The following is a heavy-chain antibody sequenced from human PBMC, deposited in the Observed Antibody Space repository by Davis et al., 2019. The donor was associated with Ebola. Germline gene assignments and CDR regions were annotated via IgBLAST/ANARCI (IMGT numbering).Heavy chain of an antibody. J-gene: IGHJ6*02. CDR1: GYTFTGYY. CDR2: INPNSGGT. V-gene: IGHV1-2*02. Sequence: ASVKVSCKASGYTFTGYYMHWVRQAPGQGLEWMGWINPNSGGTNYAQKFQGRVTMTRDTSTSTVYMELSSLRSEDTAVYYCARDPPLRRNYYYGMDVWGQGTTVTVSS. CDR3: ARDPPLRRNYYYGMDV. D-gene: IGHD4-17*01.